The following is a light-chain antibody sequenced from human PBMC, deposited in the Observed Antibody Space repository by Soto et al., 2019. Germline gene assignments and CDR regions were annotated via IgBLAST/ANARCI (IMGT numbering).Light chain of an antibody. CDR1: QSVSSY. CDR3: QQRSNWLSIT. CDR2: DAS. Sequence: EIVLTQSKATMSLSPGERATLSCRASQSVSSYLAWYQQKPGQAPRLLIYDASNRATGIPARFSGSGSGTDFTLTISSLEPEDFAVYYCQQRSNWLSITFGQGTRLEI. V-gene: IGKV3-11*01. J-gene: IGKJ5*01.